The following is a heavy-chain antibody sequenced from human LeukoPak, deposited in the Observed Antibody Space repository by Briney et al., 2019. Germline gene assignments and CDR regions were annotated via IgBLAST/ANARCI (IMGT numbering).Heavy chain of an antibody. CDR3: VKDLGSAITSALALDV. CDR1: GFTFSSYG. Sequence: PGGSLRLSCAASGFTFSSYGMHWVRQAPGKGLEWVAVISYDGSNKYYADSVKGRFTISRDNSKNTLYLQMNSLRPDDSAVYYCVKDLGSAITSALALDVWGQGTTVTVSS. V-gene: IGHV3-30*18. D-gene: IGHD2-15*01. J-gene: IGHJ6*02. CDR2: ISYDGSNK.